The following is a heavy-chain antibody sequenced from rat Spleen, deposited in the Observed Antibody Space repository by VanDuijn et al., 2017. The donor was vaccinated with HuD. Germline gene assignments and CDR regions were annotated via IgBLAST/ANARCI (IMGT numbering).Heavy chain of an antibody. CDR1: GLSFSNYD. CDR2: ISSGGGGI. J-gene: IGHJ4*01. Sequence: EVQLVESGGGLVQPGRSLKLSCAASGLSFSNYDMAWVRQAPTKGLEWVASISSGGGGIYYTESVKGRFTISRDNAKSTLYLQMDSLRSEDTASYYCTRHHYDGYYHGPVFGVMDAWGQGASVTVSS. V-gene: IGHV5S23*01. CDR3: TRHHYDGYYHGPVFGVMDA. D-gene: IGHD1-12*03.